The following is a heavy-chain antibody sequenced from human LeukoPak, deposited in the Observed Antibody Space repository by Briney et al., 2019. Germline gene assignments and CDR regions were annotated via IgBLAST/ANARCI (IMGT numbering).Heavy chain of an antibody. CDR2: ITSSGSTI. Sequence: PGGSLRLSCAASGFTFSDCYMSWIRQAPGKGLEWVSYITSSGSTIYYADSVKGRFTISRDNTKNSLYLQMNSLRAEDTAVYYCARDRSSTVTNSWYFDLWGRGTLVTVSS. CDR3: ARDRSSTVTNSWYFDL. D-gene: IGHD4-17*01. CDR1: GFTFSDCY. J-gene: IGHJ2*01. V-gene: IGHV3-11*01.